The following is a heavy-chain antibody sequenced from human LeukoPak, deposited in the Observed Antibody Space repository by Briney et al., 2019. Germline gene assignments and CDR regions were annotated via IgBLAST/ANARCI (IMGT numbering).Heavy chain of an antibody. CDR3: ARENGYSGCDWVSDY. D-gene: IGHD5-12*01. CDR1: GGTFSSYT. J-gene: IGHJ4*02. V-gene: IGHV1-69*04. Sequence: SVKVSCKASGGTFSSYTISWVRQAPGQGLEWMGRIIPILGIANYAQKFQGRVTITADKSTSTAYMELSSLRSEDTAVYYCARENGYSGCDWVSDYWGQGTLVTVSS. CDR2: IIPILGIA.